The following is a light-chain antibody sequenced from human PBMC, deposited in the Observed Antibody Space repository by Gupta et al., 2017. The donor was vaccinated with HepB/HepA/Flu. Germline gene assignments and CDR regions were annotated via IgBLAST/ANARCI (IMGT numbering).Light chain of an antibody. CDR2: GAS. CDR3: QQDGPSPDT. V-gene: IGKV3-20*01. CDR1: QSVSDSY. Sequence: EIVLTQSPGTLSLSPGERATLACRASQSVSDSYLAWYQHKAGQAPRLLIYGASSRATAVPDRFSGSGSGTDFTLTISRLEPEDFAVYYCQQDGPSPDTFGQGTKVEIK. J-gene: IGKJ1*01.